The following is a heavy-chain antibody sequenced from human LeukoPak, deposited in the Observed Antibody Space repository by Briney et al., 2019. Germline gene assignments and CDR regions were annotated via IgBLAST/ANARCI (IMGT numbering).Heavy chain of an antibody. D-gene: IGHD6-19*01. CDR2: IIPIFGTA. CDR3: ARDSVAGVEQFDY. V-gene: IGHV1-69*13. Sequence: SVKVSCKASGGTFSSYAVSWVRQAPGQGLEWMGGIIPIFGTANYAQKFQGRVTITADESTSTAYMELSSLRSEDTAVYYCARDSVAGVEQFDYWGQGTLVTVSS. CDR1: GGTFSSYA. J-gene: IGHJ4*02.